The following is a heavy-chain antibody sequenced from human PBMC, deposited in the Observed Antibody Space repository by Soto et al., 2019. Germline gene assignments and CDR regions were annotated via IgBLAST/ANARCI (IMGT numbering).Heavy chain of an antibody. CDR2: IIPILGIA. CDR1: GGTFSSYT. CDR3: ARDQGNCSGGSCYIFDY. Sequence: GASVKVSCKASGGTFSSYTISWVRQAPGQGLEWMGRIIPILGIANYAQKFQGRVTITADKSTSTAYMELSSLRSEDTAVYYCARDQGNCSGGSCYIFDYWGQGTLVTVSS. D-gene: IGHD2-15*01. J-gene: IGHJ4*02. V-gene: IGHV1-69*04.